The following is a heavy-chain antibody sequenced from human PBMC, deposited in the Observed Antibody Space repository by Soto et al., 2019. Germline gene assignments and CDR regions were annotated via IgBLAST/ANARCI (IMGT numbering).Heavy chain of an antibody. CDR3: ASSGSECSSTSCYGSYYYYMDV. V-gene: IGHV4-34*01. Sequence: LPETLSLTCAVYGGSFSGYYWSWIRQPPGKGLEWIGEINHSGSTNYNPSLKSRVTISVDTSKNQFSLKLSSVTAADTAVYYCASSGSECSSTSCYGSYYYYMDVWGKGTTVTVSS. D-gene: IGHD2-2*01. CDR2: INHSGST. CDR1: GGSFSGYY. J-gene: IGHJ6*03.